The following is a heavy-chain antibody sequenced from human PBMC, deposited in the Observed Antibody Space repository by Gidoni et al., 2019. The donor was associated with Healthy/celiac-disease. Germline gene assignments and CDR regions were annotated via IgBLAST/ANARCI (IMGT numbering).Heavy chain of an antibody. CDR3: AKHGGYGDYRYYYYYYMDV. CDR2: ISGSGVST. J-gene: IGHJ6*03. CDR1: GFTFISHA. D-gene: IGHD4-17*01. Sequence: EVQLLESGGGLVQPGGSLRLSCAASGFTFISHALSWVRQEPGKGLEWVSVISGSGVSTYYEDTVKGRFTISRDNSKNKLYLQMNSLRAEDTAVYYCAKHGGYGDYRYYYYYYMDVWGKGTTVTVSS. V-gene: IGHV3-23*01.